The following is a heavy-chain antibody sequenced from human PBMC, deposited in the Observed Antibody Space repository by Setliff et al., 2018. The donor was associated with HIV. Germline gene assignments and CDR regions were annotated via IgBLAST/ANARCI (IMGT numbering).Heavy chain of an antibody. CDR3: ARVNSDAFDV. V-gene: IGHV1-69*10. Sequence: SVKVSCKASGGTFSSYAISWVRQAPGQGLEWMGGIIPILGIANYAQKFQGRVTITRDKSATTAYMELSSLRSEDTAVYYCARVNSDAFDVWGQGTKVTVSS. CDR1: GGTFSSYA. CDR2: IIPILGIA. J-gene: IGHJ3*01.